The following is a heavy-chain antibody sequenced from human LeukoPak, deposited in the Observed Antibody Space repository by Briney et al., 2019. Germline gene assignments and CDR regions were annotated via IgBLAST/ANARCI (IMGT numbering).Heavy chain of an antibody. J-gene: IGHJ4*02. V-gene: IGHV3-30*18. Sequence: GGSLRLSCAASGFTFSSYGMHWVRQAPGKGLEWVAVISYDGNNKYYADSVKGRFTISRDNSKNTLYLQMDNLRAEDTAVYYCAKYQRQWLPKGGFDYWGEGTLVTVSS. CDR1: GFTFSSYG. D-gene: IGHD6-19*01. CDR2: ISYDGNNK. CDR3: AKYQRQWLPKGGFDY.